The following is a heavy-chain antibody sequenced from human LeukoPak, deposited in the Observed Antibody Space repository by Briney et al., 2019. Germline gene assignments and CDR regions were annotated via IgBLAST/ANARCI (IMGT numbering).Heavy chain of an antibody. V-gene: IGHV4-39*02. Sequence: SETLSLTCTVSGASISSGDYYWGWIRQPPGKGLEWIGAISYTGSTSNNPSLESRVTISVDTSKNHFSLKLTSVTAADTAVYYCARNSSSWYFDYWGQGTLVTVSS. CDR1: GASISSGDYY. J-gene: IGHJ4*02. CDR3: ARNSSSWYFDY. CDR2: ISYTGST. D-gene: IGHD6-13*01.